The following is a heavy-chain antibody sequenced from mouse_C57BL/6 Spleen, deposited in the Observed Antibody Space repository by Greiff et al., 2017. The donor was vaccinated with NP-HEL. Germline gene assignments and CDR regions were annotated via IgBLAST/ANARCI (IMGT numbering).Heavy chain of an antibody. CDR3: ARIPYGYGDY. V-gene: IGHV1-82*01. Sequence: VQLQQSGPELVKPGASVKISCKASGYAFSSSWMNWVKQRPGKGLEWIGRIYPGDGDTNYNGKFKGKATLTADKSSSTAYMQLSSLTSEDSAVYLCARIPYGYGDYWGQGTTLTVSS. D-gene: IGHD2-2*01. CDR1: GYAFSSSW. CDR2: IYPGDGDT. J-gene: IGHJ2*01.